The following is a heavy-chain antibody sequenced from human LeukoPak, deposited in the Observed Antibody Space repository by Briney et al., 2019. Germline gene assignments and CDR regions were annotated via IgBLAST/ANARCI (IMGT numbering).Heavy chain of an antibody. CDR1: GFTFSSYG. J-gene: IGHJ3*02. CDR2: ISYDGSNK. Sequence: GGSLRLPCAASGFTFSSYGMHWVRQAPGKGLEWVAVISYDGSNKYYADSVKGRFTISRDNSKNTLYLQMNSLRAEDTAVYYCTKDVYYYDSSVKGAFDIWGQGTMVTVSS. V-gene: IGHV3-30*18. CDR3: TKDVYYYDSSVKGAFDI. D-gene: IGHD3-22*01.